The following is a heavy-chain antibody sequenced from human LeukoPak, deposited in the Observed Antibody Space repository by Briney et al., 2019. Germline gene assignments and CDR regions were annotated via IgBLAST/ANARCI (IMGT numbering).Heavy chain of an antibody. CDR3: ARGRYYFDY. CDR1: GGSFSGYY. V-gene: IGHV4-34*01. J-gene: IGHJ4*02. CDR2: INHSGST. Sequence: SETLSLTCAVYGGSFSGYYWSWIRQPPGKGLEWIGEINHSGSTNYNPSLKSRVTISVDTSKNQFSLKLSSVTAADTAVYYCARGRYYFDYWGQGTLVTVSS.